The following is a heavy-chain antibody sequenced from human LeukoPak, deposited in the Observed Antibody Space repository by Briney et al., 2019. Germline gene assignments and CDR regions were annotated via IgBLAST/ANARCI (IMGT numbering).Heavy chain of an antibody. J-gene: IGHJ4*02. CDR3: ARADGYSYGYVDY. CDR2: SSAYSGNI. D-gene: IGHD5-18*01. CDR1: GYTFTSYG. V-gene: IGHV1-18*01. Sequence: WASVKVSCKASGYTFTSYGISWVRQAPGQGLEWMGWSSAYSGNINYAQKLQGRVTMTTDTSTRIGYMELRSLRSDDTAVYYCARADGYSYGYVDYWGQGTLVTVSS.